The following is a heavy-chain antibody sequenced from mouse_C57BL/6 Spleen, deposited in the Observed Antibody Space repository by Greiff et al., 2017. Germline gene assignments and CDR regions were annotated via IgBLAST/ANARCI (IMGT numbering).Heavy chain of an antibody. V-gene: IGHV1-69*01. CDR2: LDPSDSYT. Sequence: VQLQQPGAELVMPGASVKLSCKASGYTFTSYWMHWVKQRPGQGLEWIGELDPSDSYTNYNQKFKGKSTLTVDKSSSTAYMQLSSLTSEDSAVYYCARATDHYFDYWGQGTTLTVSS. J-gene: IGHJ2*01. CDR1: GYTFTSYW. CDR3: ARATDHYFDY.